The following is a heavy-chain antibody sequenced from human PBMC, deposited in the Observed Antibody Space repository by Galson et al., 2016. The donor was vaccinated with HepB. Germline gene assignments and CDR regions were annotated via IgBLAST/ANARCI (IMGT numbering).Heavy chain of an antibody. CDR3: AREPGADV. D-gene: IGHD1-26*01. Sequence: SLRLSCAGSGYIFRRYWMSWVRQAPGKGLEWVANMNQDGSATNYVDSVEGLFTISRDNTKNLLYLQMNNLRVDDTAVYYCAREPGADVWGQGTTVIVSS. CDR1: GYIFRRYW. V-gene: IGHV3-7*03. J-gene: IGHJ6*02. CDR2: MNQDGSAT.